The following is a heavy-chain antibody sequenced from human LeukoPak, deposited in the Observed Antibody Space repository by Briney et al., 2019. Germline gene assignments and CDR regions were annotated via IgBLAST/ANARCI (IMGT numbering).Heavy chain of an antibody. CDR2: IYYSGST. Sequence: SETLSLTCTVSGGSISGYYWSWIRQPPGKGLEWIGYIYYSGSTNYNPSLKSRVTISVDTSKNQFSLKLSSVTAADTAVYYCARETLDYYDSSGYYWFDYWGQGTLVTVSS. J-gene: IGHJ4*02. CDR3: ARETLDYYDSSGYYWFDY. CDR1: GGSISGYY. V-gene: IGHV4-59*01. D-gene: IGHD3-22*01.